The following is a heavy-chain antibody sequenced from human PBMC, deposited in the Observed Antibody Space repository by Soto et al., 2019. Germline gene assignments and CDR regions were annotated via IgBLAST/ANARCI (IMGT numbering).Heavy chain of an antibody. J-gene: IGHJ3*01. Sequence: PSETLSLTCAVSGGSISSGGYSWTWIRQPPGGGLEWIGNIYHSGTASYNPALTSRVTISIDISKNLFSLTLRSVTAADTAIYYCASLNFDILTGYYAFDLWGQGTMVT. CDR2: IYHSGTA. CDR1: GGSISSGGYS. V-gene: IGHV4-30-2*01. CDR3: ASLNFDILTGYYAFDL. D-gene: IGHD3-9*01.